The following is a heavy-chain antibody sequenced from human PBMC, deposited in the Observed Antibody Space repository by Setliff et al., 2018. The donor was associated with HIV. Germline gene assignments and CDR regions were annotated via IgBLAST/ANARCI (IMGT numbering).Heavy chain of an antibody. J-gene: IGHJ4*02. CDR3: ASATVGGASPFDS. Sequence: SETLSLTCSVYGGSISRGGRYWGWIRQHPGRGLEWLGYVYYTGESFYKPSLGGRVTILQDKSKNQFSLEPRSVTAADTAVYYCASATVGGASPFDSWGPGTLVTVS. CDR1: GGSISRGGRY. V-gene: IGHV4-31*03. D-gene: IGHD4-4*01. CDR2: VYYTGES.